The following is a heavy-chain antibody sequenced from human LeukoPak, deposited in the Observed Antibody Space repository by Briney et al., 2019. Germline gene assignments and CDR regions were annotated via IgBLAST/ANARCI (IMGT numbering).Heavy chain of an antibody. Sequence: ASVKVSCKASQYTFTDYAVHWVRQAPGQRLEWMGWIDAGNGKTKYSQSFQGRVTIIRDTSATTAYMELSSLTSEDTAVYYCARQPALTHSHFDFWGQGTLVTVSS. J-gene: IGHJ4*02. V-gene: IGHV1-3*01. CDR1: QYTFTDYA. CDR2: IDAGNGKT. CDR3: ARQPALTHSHFDF.